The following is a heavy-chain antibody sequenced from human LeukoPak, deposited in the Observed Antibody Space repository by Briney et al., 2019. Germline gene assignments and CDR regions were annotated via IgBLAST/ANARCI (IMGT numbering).Heavy chain of an antibody. J-gene: IGHJ4*02. Sequence: GGSLRLSCAASGFTFSSYGMHCVRQAPGKGLEWVAVISYDGSNKYYADSVKGRFTISRDNSKNTLYLQMNSLRAEDTAVYYCAKDSRPDYWGQGTLVTVSS. CDR1: GFTFSSYG. CDR3: AKDSRPDY. D-gene: IGHD6-6*01. CDR2: ISYDGSNK. V-gene: IGHV3-30*18.